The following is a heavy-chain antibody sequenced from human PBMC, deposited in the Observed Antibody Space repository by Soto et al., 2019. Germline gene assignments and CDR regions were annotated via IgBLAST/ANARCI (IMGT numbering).Heavy chain of an antibody. CDR3: ARGPANWTRIAY. J-gene: IGHJ4*02. CDR2: IIPILGIA. CDR1: GGTFSSYT. D-gene: IGHD1-20*01. Sequence: SVKVSCKASGGTFSSYTISWVRQAPGQGLEWMGRIIPILGIANYAQKFQGRVTITADKSTSTAYMELSSLRSEDTAVYYCARGPANWTRIAYWGQGTLVPVSS. V-gene: IGHV1-69*02.